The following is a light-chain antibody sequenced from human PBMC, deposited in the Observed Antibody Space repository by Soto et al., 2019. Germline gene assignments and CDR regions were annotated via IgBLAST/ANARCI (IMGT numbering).Light chain of an antibody. CDR3: SSYTNSNTHV. CDR2: EVS. CDR1: SSDVGAYNY. V-gene: IGLV2-14*01. J-gene: IGLJ2*01. Sequence: QSALTQPASVSGSPGQSITISCTGTSSDVGAYNYVSWYQQHPGKAPKLMIFEVSDRPSGVSNRFSGSKSGNTASLTISRLQAEDEADHYCSSYTNSNTHVFGGGTKLTVL.